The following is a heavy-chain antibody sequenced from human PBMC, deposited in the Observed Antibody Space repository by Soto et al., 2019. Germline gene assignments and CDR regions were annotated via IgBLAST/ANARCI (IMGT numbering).Heavy chain of an antibody. CDR1: GFTFSSYG. CDR3: ARDQCFGGGRSCYYFDF. V-gene: IGHV3-30*19. Sequence: GGSLRLSCAASGFTFSSYGIHWVRQAPGKGLEWVAVISNDGRGKYYADSVKGRFTISRDNSKNTLYLQMNSLRSDDTAVYYCARDQCFGGGRSCYYFDFWGQGTLVTVSS. CDR2: ISNDGRGK. D-gene: IGHD2-15*01. J-gene: IGHJ4*02.